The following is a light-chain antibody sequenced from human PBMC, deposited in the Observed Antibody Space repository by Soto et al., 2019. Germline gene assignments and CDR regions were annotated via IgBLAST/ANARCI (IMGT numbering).Light chain of an antibody. CDR1: SSDVGGYNY. CDR2: EVT. Sequence: QAVVTQPASVSGSPGQSITISCTGTSSDVGGYNYVSWYQQHPDKAPKLMIYEVTQRPSGVPDRFSGSKSGNTASLTVSGLQAEDEADYYCSSYAGSNTRYVFGTGTKLTVL. J-gene: IGLJ1*01. V-gene: IGLV2-8*01. CDR3: SSYAGSNTRYV.